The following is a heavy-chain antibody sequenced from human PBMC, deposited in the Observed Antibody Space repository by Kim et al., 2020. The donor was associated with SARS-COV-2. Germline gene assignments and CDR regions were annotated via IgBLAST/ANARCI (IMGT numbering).Heavy chain of an antibody. Sequence: GGSLRLSCAASGFSFSDYLMHWVRQVPGKGPVWVSQIDTDETTTAYADSVKGRFTISRDNAKSTLYLQMNSLRVEDTAVYYCARDPLVLGFDHWGQGRLVTVSS. J-gene: IGHJ4*02. D-gene: IGHD1-26*01. CDR3: ARDPLVLGFDH. CDR2: IDTDETTT. CDR1: GFSFSDYL. V-gene: IGHV3-74*01.